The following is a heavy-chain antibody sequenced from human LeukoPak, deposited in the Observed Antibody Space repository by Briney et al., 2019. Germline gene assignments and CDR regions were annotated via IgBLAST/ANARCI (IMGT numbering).Heavy chain of an antibody. D-gene: IGHD2-15*01. CDR3: ARARCSGRVCYAGPYEY. CDR2: INQDENEK. Sequence: GGSLRLSRASSVFTFRTYWMAGVRQAPGRGLEGVANINQDENEKYYLDSVRGGFTISRDNAKNSLYMQMSSLRVEDTAVYYCARARCSGRVCYAGPYEYWGQGTLVTVSS. J-gene: IGHJ4*02. V-gene: IGHV3-7*01. CDR1: VFTFRTYW.